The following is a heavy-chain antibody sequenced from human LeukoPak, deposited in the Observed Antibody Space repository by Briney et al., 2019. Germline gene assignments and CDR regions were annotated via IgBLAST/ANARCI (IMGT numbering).Heavy chain of an antibody. CDR2: ISSSSSYI. CDR1: GFTFSSYS. Sequence: PGGSLRLSCAASGFTFSSYSMNWVRQAPGKGLEWVSSISSSSSYIYYADSVKGRFTISRDNAKNSLYLQMNSLRAEDTAVYYCASDYYGSGGNSRRGYFDYWGQGTLVTVSS. V-gene: IGHV3-21*01. D-gene: IGHD3-10*01. CDR3: ASDYYGSGGNSRRGYFDY. J-gene: IGHJ4*02.